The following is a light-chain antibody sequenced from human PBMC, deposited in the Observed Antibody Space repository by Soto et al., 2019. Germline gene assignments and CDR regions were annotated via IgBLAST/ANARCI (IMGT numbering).Light chain of an antibody. V-gene: IGKV1-27*01. Sequence: DIQMTQSPSSLSASVGDRVTITCRASQSIRNCLAWYQQKPGKVPKLLIYAASTLQGGVPSRFSGSGSGTDFTLTISSLQPDDVATYYCQQYNSASCTFGRGTKVEIK. CDR2: AAS. CDR3: QQYNSASCT. J-gene: IGKJ4*02. CDR1: QSIRNC.